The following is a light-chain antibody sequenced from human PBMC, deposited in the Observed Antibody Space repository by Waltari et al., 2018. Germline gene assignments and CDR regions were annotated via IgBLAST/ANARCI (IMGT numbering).Light chain of an antibody. CDR3: QQYYSYPVT. CDR1: KGVGSY. CDR2: ASS. J-gene: IGKJ1*01. Sequence: AIRLTQSPSSIAASTGDRVTITCRASKGVGSYLAWYQQKSGRAPKLLLYASSSLEAEVPSSFGGSGSGTDFTLTISCLQSEDFASYFCQQYYSYPVTFGQGTRV. V-gene: IGKV1-8*01.